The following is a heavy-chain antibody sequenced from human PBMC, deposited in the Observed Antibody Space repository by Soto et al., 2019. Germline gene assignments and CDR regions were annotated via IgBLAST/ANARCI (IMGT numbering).Heavy chain of an antibody. CDR2: INAGNGNT. CDR1: GYTFTSYA. Sequence: QVQLVQSGAEVKKPGASVKVSCKASGYTFTSYAMHWVRQAPGQRLEWMGWINAGNGNTKYSQKFQGRVTITRDTSASTAYMELSSLRSEDTAVEFWARDPDYGYATVGDHWGQGTLVTVSS. J-gene: IGHJ4*02. CDR3: ARDPDYGYATVGDH. D-gene: IGHD4-17*01. V-gene: IGHV1-3*01.